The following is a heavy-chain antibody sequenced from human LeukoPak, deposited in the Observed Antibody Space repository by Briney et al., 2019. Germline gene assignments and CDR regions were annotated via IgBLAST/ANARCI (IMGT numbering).Heavy chain of an antibody. D-gene: IGHD3-10*01. CDR3: ARARGYYGMDV. J-gene: IGHJ6*02. CDR2: IYSGGST. Sequence: GGSLRLSCAASGFTVSSNYMSWVRQAPGKGLEWVSVIYSGGSTYYADSVKGRFTISRDNAKNSLYLQMNSLRAEDTAVYYCARARGYYGMDVWGQGTTVTVSS. V-gene: IGHV3-53*01. CDR1: GFTVSSNY.